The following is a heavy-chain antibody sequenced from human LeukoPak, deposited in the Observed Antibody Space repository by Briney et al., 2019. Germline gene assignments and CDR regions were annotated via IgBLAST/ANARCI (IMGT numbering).Heavy chain of an antibody. Sequence: PSGTLSLTCSVSGGSISSSSDNWGWIRQPPGKGLEWIGSIYYTGITCYNPSVMSRVTMSVDTSKNQFSLRLSSVTAADTAMYYCARQGRATVVMYMDDWGKGTTVTVSS. D-gene: IGHD4-23*01. CDR2: IYYTGIT. V-gene: IGHV4-39*01. J-gene: IGHJ6*03. CDR1: GGSISSSSDN. CDR3: ARQGRATVVMYMDD.